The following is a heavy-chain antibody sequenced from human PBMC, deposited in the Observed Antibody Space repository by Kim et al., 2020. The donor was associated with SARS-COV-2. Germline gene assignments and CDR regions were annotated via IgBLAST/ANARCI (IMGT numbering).Heavy chain of an antibody. V-gene: IGHV3-48*03. Sequence: GGSRRLSCAASGFTFSSYEMNWVRQAPGKGLEWVSYIIGSGTTIYYADSVRGRFTISRDNDKNSLYLQMNSLRAEDTAVYYCARGPNYSPFDCWGQGTLVTVSS. CDR2: IIGSGTTI. CDR3: ARGPNYSPFDC. D-gene: IGHD4-4*01. CDR1: GFTFSSYE. J-gene: IGHJ4*02.